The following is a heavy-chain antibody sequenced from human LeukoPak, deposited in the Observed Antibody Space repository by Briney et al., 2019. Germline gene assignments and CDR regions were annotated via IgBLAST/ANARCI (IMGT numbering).Heavy chain of an antibody. V-gene: IGHV3-23*01. Sequence: RGSLRLSCAASGFTFSSYAMSWVRQSPGNGLEGVSAISGSGGSTYYADSVKGRFTISRDNSKNTLYLQMNSLRAEDTAVYYCAKGYCSSTSCYNYYYYMDVWGKGTTVTVSS. CDR3: AKGYCSSTSCYNYYYYMDV. D-gene: IGHD2-2*02. J-gene: IGHJ6*03. CDR1: GFTFSSYA. CDR2: ISGSGGST.